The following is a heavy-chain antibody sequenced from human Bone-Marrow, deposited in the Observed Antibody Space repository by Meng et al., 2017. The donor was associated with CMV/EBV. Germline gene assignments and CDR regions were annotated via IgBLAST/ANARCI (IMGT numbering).Heavy chain of an antibody. Sequence: ASGFPFCRYGIVWVRQARGKGLEWVAVISYDGSNKSYADSVKGRFTISRDNSKNTLYLQMNSLRAEDTAVYYCAKDYRGYSYSFDYWGQGTLVTVSS. CDR1: GFPFCRYG. D-gene: IGHD5-18*01. J-gene: IGHJ4*02. CDR2: ISYDGSNK. V-gene: IGHV3-30*18. CDR3: AKDYRGYSYSFDY.